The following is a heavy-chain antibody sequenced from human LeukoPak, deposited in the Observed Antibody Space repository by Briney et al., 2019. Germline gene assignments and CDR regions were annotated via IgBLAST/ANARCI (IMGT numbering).Heavy chain of an antibody. Sequence: GGSLRLSCAASGFTFSNYWMSWVRQAPGKGLEWVANIKQDGSEKYYVDSVKGRFTISRDNAKNSLYLQMNSLRAEDTAVYYCASEGNYSLSFDPWGQGTLVTVSS. CDR3: ASEGNYSLSFDP. D-gene: IGHD1-7*01. CDR1: GFTFSNYW. CDR2: IKQDGSEK. J-gene: IGHJ5*02. V-gene: IGHV3-7*01.